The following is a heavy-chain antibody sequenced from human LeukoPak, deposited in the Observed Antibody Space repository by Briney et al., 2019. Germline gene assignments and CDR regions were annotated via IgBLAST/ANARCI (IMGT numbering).Heavy chain of an antibody. J-gene: IGHJ4*02. CDR1: GFTFSSYG. CDR3: TRRLLAARVFDY. Sequence: GGSLRLSCAASGFTFSSYGMHWVRQAPGKGLEWVGFIRSKAYGGTTEYAASVKGRFTISRDDSKSIAYLQMNSLKTEDTAVYYCTRRLLAARVFDYWGQGTLVTVSS. D-gene: IGHD6-6*01. V-gene: IGHV3-49*04. CDR2: IRSKAYGGTT.